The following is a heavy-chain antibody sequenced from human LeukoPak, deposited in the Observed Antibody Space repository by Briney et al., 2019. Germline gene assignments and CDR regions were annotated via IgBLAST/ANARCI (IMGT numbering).Heavy chain of an antibody. CDR1: GYTFTSYG. Sequence: GASVKVSCKASGYTFTSYGISWVRQAPGQGLEWMGWISAYNGNTNYAQKLQGRVTMTTDTSTSTAYVELRSLRSDDTAVYYCARHPSVHSYYYYYYMDVWGKGTTVTVSS. V-gene: IGHV1-18*01. J-gene: IGHJ6*03. CDR3: ARHPSVHSYYYYYYMDV. CDR2: ISAYNGNT.